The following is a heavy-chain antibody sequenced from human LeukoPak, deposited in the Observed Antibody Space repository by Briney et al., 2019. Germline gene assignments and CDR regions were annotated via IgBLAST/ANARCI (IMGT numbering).Heavy chain of an antibody. D-gene: IGHD3-10*02. CDR3: AELGITMIGGV. CDR2: ISSSGSTI. V-gene: IGHV3-48*03. J-gene: IGHJ6*04. Sequence: TGGSLRLSCAASGFTFSSYEMNWVRQAPPKGLEWVSYISSSGSTIYYAVSVKGRFTISRDNAKNSLYLQMNGLRAEDTAVYYCAELGITMIGGVWGKGTTVTISS. CDR1: GFTFSSYE.